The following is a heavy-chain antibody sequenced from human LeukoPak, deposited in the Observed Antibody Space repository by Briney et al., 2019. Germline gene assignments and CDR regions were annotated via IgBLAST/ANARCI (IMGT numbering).Heavy chain of an antibody. CDR1: GGSFSGYY. V-gene: IGHV4-34*01. Sequence: PSETLSLTCAVYGGSFSGYYWSWIRQPPGKGLEWIGEINHSGSTNYNPSLKSRVTISVDTSKNQFSLKLSSVTAADTAVYYCASSSLRPGGWFDPWGQGTLVTVSS. CDR3: ASSSLRPGGWFDP. CDR2: INHSGST. J-gene: IGHJ5*02. D-gene: IGHD4-17*01.